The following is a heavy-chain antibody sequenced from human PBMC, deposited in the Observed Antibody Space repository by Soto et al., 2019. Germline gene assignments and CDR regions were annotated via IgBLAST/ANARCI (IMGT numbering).Heavy chain of an antibody. CDR2: ISGSGGST. CDR3: AKDKYYYDSSGYYFDAFDI. Sequence: GGSLRLSCAASGFTFSSYAMSWVRQAPGKGLEWVSAISGSGGSTYYADSVKGRFTISRDNSKNTLYLQMNSLRAEDTAVYYCAKDKYYYDSSGYYFDAFDIWGQATMVTVSS. CDR1: GFTFSSYA. D-gene: IGHD3-22*01. J-gene: IGHJ3*02. V-gene: IGHV3-23*01.